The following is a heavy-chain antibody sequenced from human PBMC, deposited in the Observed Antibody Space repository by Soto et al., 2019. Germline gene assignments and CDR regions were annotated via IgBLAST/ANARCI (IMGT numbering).Heavy chain of an antibody. D-gene: IGHD3-10*01. CDR1: GYTFTNYE. Sequence: ASVKVSCKAFGYTFTNYEIHWVRQATGQGLEWMGWMNPHSGNAGFAQKFQGRVTLTRDTSISKAYMELSSLRFDDTAVHYCARVLRGGPSDCWGHGTLVTVSS. J-gene: IGHJ4*01. CDR2: MNPHSGNA. V-gene: IGHV1-8*01. CDR3: ARVLRGGPSDC.